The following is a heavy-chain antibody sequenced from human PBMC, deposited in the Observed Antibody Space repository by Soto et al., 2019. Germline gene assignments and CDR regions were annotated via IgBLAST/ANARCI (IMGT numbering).Heavy chain of an antibody. D-gene: IGHD3-16*01. V-gene: IGHV1-18*01. J-gene: IGHJ4*02. CDR1: GYTFTSYG. Sequence: QVQLVQSGAEVKKPGASVKVSCKASGYTFTSYGISWVRQAPGQGLEWMGWISAYNGNTNYAQKLQGRVTMTTDTSTRRAYMELRSLSSDDTAVYYCARAPYYDYIWGSYYFDYWGQGTLVTVSS. CDR2: ISAYNGNT. CDR3: ARAPYYDYIWGSYYFDY.